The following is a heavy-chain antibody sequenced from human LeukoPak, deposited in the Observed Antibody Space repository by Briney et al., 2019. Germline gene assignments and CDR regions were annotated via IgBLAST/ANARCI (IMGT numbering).Heavy chain of an antibody. CDR3: ARRPAMDV. J-gene: IGHJ6*02. V-gene: IGHV4-39*01. CDR1: GDSITSGTYY. Sequence: SETLSLTCTVSGDSITSGTYYCVWIRQSPGKGLEWIGSIYYGGNTYHNPSLKSRLTMSVDTSKNQFSLKLSSVPAADTAVYYCARRPAMDVWGQGTTVTVSS. CDR2: IYYGGNT.